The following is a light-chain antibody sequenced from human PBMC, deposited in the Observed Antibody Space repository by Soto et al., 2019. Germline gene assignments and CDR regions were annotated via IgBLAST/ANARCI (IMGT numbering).Light chain of an antibody. CDR2: RAS. Sequence: DIQMTQSPSTVSASVGDRVAITCRASQSISTSLAWYQQKPGKAPRLLIYRASSLVEGVPARFSGSGSETAFTLTIGGLQPDDFASYYCQQYAAHSQVTFGQGTKLEI. V-gene: IGKV1-5*03. CDR3: QQYAAHSQVT. J-gene: IGKJ2*01. CDR1: QSISTS.